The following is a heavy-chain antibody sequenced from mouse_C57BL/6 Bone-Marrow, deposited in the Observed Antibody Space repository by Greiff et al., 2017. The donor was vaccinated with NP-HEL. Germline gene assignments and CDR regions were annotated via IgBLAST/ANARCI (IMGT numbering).Heavy chain of an antibody. Sequence: VQLQQSGAELVKPGASVKISCKASGYAFSSYWMNWVKQRPGKGLEWIGQIYPGDGDTNYNGKFKGKATLTADTSSSTAYMQLSSLTSEDSSVYFCARAALYYDGSSSYWYFDVWGTGTTVTVSS. CDR3: ARAALYYDGSSSYWYFDV. J-gene: IGHJ1*03. V-gene: IGHV1-80*01. CDR1: GYAFSSYW. D-gene: IGHD1-1*01. CDR2: IYPGDGDT.